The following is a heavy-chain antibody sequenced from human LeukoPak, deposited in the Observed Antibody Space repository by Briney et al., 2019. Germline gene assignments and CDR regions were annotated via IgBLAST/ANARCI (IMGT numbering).Heavy chain of an antibody. J-gene: IGHJ3*02. D-gene: IGHD2-8*01. CDR1: GYTFRQYS. Sequence: ASVKVSCKASGYTFRQYSISWVRQAPGNGFEWMGWVSPSHTTRVYAQEFQGRVTMTADTNTNTVPMELRSLRFDDTAVYFCARDYILPLETDNGDGFAIWGQGTVVTVSS. CDR2: VSPSHTTR. V-gene: IGHV1-18*01. CDR3: ARDYILPLETDNGDGFAI.